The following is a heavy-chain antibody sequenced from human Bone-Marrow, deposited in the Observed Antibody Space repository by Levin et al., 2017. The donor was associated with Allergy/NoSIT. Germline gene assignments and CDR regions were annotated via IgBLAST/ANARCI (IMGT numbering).Heavy chain of an antibody. D-gene: IGHD2-8*02. J-gene: IGHJ5*02. V-gene: IGHV1-18*01. Sequence: ASVKVSCKGSGYTFSNYGISWVRQAPGQGLEWMGWISAYSGNTYYAQNFQGRVTMTTDTATNTAYMELRSLRSDDTAVYYCARGGRIVLVREYWFDPWGQGTLVSVSS. CDR3: ARGGRIVLVREYWFDP. CDR2: ISAYSGNT. CDR1: GYTFSNYG.